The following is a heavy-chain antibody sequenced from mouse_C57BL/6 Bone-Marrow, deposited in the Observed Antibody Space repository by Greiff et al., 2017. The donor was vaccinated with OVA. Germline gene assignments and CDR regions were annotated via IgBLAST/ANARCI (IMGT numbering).Heavy chain of an antibody. CDR1: GFTFSDYG. CDR3: ASIYYDYDDYAMDY. J-gene: IGHJ4*01. Sequence: EVMLVESGGGLVKPGGSLKLSCAASGFTFSDYGMHWVRQAPEKGLEWVAYISSGSSTIYYADTVKGRFTISRDNAKNTLFLQMTSLRSEDTAMNYCASIYYDYDDYAMDYWGQGTSVTVSS. CDR2: ISSGSSTI. V-gene: IGHV5-17*01. D-gene: IGHD2-4*01.